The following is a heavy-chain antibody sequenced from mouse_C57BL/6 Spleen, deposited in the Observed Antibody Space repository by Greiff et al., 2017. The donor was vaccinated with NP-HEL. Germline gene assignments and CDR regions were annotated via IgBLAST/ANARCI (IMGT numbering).Heavy chain of an antibody. Sequence: VQLQQSGPGLVKPSQSLSLTCSVTGYSITSGYYWNLIRQFPGNKLEWMGYISYDGSNNYNPSLKNRISITRDTSKNQFFLKLNSVTTEDTATYYCARKEDYYGSSVFDYWGQGTTLTVSS. CDR1: GYSITSGYY. V-gene: IGHV3-6*01. J-gene: IGHJ2*01. CDR3: ARKEDYYGSSVFDY. D-gene: IGHD1-1*01. CDR2: ISYDGSN.